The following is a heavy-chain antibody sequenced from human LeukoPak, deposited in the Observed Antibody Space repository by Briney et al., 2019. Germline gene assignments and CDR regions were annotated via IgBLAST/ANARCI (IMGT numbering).Heavy chain of an antibody. CDR1: GYTFTSYG. CDR3: ARDQDPITMVRGVIIPVGY. D-gene: IGHD3-10*01. V-gene: IGHV1-18*01. J-gene: IGHJ4*02. CDR2: ISAFNGNT. Sequence: ASVKVSCKASGYTFTSYGISWVRQAPGQGLEWMGWISAFNGNTNYAQKLQGRVTMTTDPSTSTAYMELRSLRSDDTAVYYCARDQDPITMVRGVIIPVGYGGQGTLVTVPS.